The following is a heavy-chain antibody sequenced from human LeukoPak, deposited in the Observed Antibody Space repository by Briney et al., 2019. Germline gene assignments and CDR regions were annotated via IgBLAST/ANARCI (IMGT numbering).Heavy chain of an antibody. CDR2: ISTSNGNT. D-gene: IGHD3-10*01. J-gene: IGHJ6*02. CDR3: ARVVPLWPSYYYYGMDV. CDR1: GYTFTTYG. V-gene: IGHV1-18*01. Sequence: ASVKVSCKASGYTFTTYGITWVRQAPGQGLEWTGWISTSNGNTNYAPKLQGRVTLTTDTSTTTAYMELRSLRSDDTAVYYCARVVPLWPSYYYYGMDVWGQGTTVTVSS.